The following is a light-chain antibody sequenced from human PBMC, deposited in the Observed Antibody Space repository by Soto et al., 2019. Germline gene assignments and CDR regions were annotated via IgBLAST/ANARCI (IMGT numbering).Light chain of an antibody. CDR3: QQSHTTPLT. CDR1: RTISNY. CDR2: AAS. V-gene: IGKV1-39*01. J-gene: IGKJ4*01. Sequence: DIQMTQSPSSLSASVGDRVTMTFRASRTISNYLNWYQQKPGKAPKLLIYAASNLQSGVPSRFSGSASGTDFTLSISNLQPEDFATYFCQQSHTTPLTFGGGTKVDI.